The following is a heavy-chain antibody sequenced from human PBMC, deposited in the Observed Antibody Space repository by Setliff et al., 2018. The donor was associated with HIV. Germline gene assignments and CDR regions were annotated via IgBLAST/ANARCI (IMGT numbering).Heavy chain of an antibody. CDR3: ARVGVDVVRHYYYYMDV. V-gene: IGHV4-39*07. J-gene: IGHJ6*03. CDR2: INYSGST. Sequence: SETLSLTCTVSGGSISSNNYYWGWIRQPPGKGLEWIGSINYSGSTNYNPSLKSRLTISIDTSKNQFSLKLSSVTAADTAVYYCARVGVDVVRHYYYYMDVWGKGTTVTVSS. D-gene: IGHD3-10*01. CDR1: GGSISSNNYY.